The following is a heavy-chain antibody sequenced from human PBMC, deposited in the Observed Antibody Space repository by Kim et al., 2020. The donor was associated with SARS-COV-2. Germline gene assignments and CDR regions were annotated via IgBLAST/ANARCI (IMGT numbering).Heavy chain of an antibody. CDR3: ARGGGTVTMGY. D-gene: IGHD4-17*01. CDR2: IYYSGST. V-gene: IGHV4-39*01. Sequence: SETLSHTCTVSGGSISSSSYYWGWIRQPPGKGLEWIGSIYYSGSTYYNPSLKSRVTISVDTSKNQFSLKLSSVTAADTAVYYCARGGGTVTMGYWGQGTLVTVSS. CDR1: GGSISSSSYY. J-gene: IGHJ4*02.